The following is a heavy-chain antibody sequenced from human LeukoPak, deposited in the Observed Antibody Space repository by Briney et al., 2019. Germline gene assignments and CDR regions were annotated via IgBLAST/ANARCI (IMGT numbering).Heavy chain of an antibody. CDR1: GGSVTSYY. Sequence: SETLSLTCTVSGGSVTSYYWSWIRQPPGKGLEWIGNIHYSGSSGSTNYNPSLKSRVTTSVDTSTNQLSLRLSSVTAADTAVYYCARHGGFGELFFVDGYFDYWGQGTLVTVSS. D-gene: IGHD3-10*01. CDR3: ARHGGFGELFFVDGYFDY. J-gene: IGHJ4*02. V-gene: IGHV4-59*08. CDR2: IHYSGSSGST.